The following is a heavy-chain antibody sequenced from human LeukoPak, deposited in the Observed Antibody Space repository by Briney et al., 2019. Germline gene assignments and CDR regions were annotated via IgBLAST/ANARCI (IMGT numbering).Heavy chain of an antibody. CDR2: ISHDGNNK. CDR1: GFTFSSYV. D-gene: IGHD3-22*01. J-gene: IGHJ4*02. Sequence: GGSLRLSCAASGFTFSSYVIHWVRQPPGKGLEWVALISHDGNNKYYADSVKGRFTISRDNSKNTLYLQMNSLRAEDTAVYYCAKCVGSDYYYKDWGQGTLVTVSS. V-gene: IGHV3-30-3*02. CDR3: AKCVGSDYYYKD.